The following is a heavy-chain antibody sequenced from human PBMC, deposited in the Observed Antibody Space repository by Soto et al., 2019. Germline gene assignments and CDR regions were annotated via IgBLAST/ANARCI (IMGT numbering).Heavy chain of an antibody. J-gene: IGHJ6*02. V-gene: IGHV4-31*03. CDR3: ARDLYYYGSGRGHYYGMDV. CDR1: GGSISSGGYY. D-gene: IGHD3-10*01. CDR2: IYYSGST. Sequence: SETLSLTCTVSGGSISSGGYYWGWIRHHPGKGLEWIGYIYYSGSTYYNPSLKSRVTISVDTSKNQFSLKLSSVTAADTAVYYCARDLYYYGSGRGHYYGMDVWGQGTTVTVSS.